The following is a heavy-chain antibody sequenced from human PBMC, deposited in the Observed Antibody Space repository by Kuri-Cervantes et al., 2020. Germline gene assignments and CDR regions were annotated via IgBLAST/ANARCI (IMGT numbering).Heavy chain of an antibody. J-gene: IGHJ5*02. Sequence: SCTVSGGSISSGSYYWSWIRQPAGKGLEWIGRIYTSGSTNYNPSLKSRVTISVDTSKNQFSLKLSSVTAADTAVYYCARDLVWFDPWGQGTLVTVSS. V-gene: IGHV4-61*02. D-gene: IGHD6-6*01. CDR1: GGSISSGSYY. CDR2: IYTSGST. CDR3: ARDLVWFDP.